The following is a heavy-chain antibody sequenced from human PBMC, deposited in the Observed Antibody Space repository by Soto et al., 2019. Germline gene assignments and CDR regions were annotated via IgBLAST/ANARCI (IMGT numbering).Heavy chain of an antibody. CDR3: ARGKAVSGWYWFDP. J-gene: IGHJ5*02. Sequence: QVQLQESGPGLVKPSETLSLTCTVSGGSVSSGSYYWSWIRQPPGKGLEWIGYIYYSGSTNYNPSLKSRVTISVGTYKNQFSLKRSYVTAADTAVYYCARGKAVSGWYWFDPWGQGTLVTVSS. CDR2: IYYSGST. CDR1: GGSVSSGSYY. V-gene: IGHV4-61*01. D-gene: IGHD6-19*01.